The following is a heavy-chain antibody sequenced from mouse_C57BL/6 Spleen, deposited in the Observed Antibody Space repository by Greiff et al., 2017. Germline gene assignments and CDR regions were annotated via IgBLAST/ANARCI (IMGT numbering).Heavy chain of an antibody. CDR3: ARNRGDYGGFAY. J-gene: IGHJ3*01. V-gene: IGHV2-2*01. CDR1: GFSLTSYG. D-gene: IGHD2-4*01. CDR2: IWSGGST. Sequence: QVQLKQSGPGLVQPSQSLSITCPVSGFSLTSYGVHWVRQSPGTGLEWLGVIWSGGSTDYNAAFISRLSISKDNAKSQVFFKMNSLQADDTAIYYCARNRGDYGGFAYWGQGTLVTVSA.